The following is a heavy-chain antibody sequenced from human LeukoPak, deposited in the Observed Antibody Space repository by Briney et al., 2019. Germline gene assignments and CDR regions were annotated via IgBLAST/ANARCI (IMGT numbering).Heavy chain of an antibody. D-gene: IGHD2-2*01. CDR2: ISSSGSSV. CDR1: GFTFSSYE. V-gene: IGHV3-48*03. Sequence: GGSLRLSCAASGFTFSSYEMNWVRQAPGEGLEWVSYISSSGSSVYYADSVKGRFTISRDNARNSLYLQMNSLRAEDTAVYYCASNPGGTSQERYHYYGFDVWGRGTTVTVSS. CDR3: ASNPGGTSQERYHYYGFDV. J-gene: IGHJ6*02.